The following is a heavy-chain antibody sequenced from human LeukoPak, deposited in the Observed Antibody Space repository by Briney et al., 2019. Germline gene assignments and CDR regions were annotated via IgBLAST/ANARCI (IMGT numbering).Heavy chain of an antibody. CDR1: GFTFSSYA. CDR3: AKVGTIETTEELNWFDP. Sequence: PGGSLRLSCAASGFTFSSYAMSWVRQAPGKGLDWVSAISGSGGSTYYADSVKGRFTISRDNSKNTLYLQMSSLGADDTAVYYCAKVGTIETTEELNWFDPWGQGTLVTVSS. CDR2: ISGSGGST. D-gene: IGHD4-11*01. V-gene: IGHV3-23*01. J-gene: IGHJ5*02.